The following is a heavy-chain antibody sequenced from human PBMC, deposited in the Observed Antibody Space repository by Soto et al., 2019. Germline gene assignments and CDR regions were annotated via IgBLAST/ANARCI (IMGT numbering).Heavy chain of an antibody. Sequence: PGESRRSPCQGAGYSFTSNCSGWVRQMPGKGRKWTGLINPADSDIKYSPSFQGQVTICADKSIGTAYLQWSSLKASDTAMYYCARHPRDDASRKIDCWGQGTLVTVS. CDR1: GYSFTSNC. D-gene: IGHD3-16*01. CDR2: INPADSDI. J-gene: IGHJ4*02. V-gene: IGHV5-51*01. CDR3: ARHPRDDASRKIDC.